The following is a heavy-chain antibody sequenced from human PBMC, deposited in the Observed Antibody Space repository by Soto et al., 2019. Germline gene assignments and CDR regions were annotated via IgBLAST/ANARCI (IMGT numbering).Heavy chain of an antibody. CDR2: IYYTGST. CDR3: ARSLRNDIFDY. CDR1: GGSISRFF. Sequence: PSETLSLTCTVSGGSISRFFWGWIRQPPGKGLELIGYIYYTGSTNYHPSLKSRVTISVDTSKNQFSLKLNSVTAADTAVYFCARSLRNDIFDYWGQGALVTVSS. J-gene: IGHJ4*02. V-gene: IGHV4-59*01. D-gene: IGHD3-22*01.